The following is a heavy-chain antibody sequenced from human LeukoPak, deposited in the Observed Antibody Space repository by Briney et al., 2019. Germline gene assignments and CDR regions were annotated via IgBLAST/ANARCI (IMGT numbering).Heavy chain of an antibody. D-gene: IGHD5/OR15-5a*01. Sequence: PSQTLSLTCTVSGGSISSDSYYWSWIRQPAGKGLEWIGRIYTSGSTNYNPSLKSRVTISVDRSKNQFSLRLSSVTAADTAVYYCARDSRVSDAFDIWGQGTMVTVSS. V-gene: IGHV4-61*02. J-gene: IGHJ3*02. CDR3: ARDSRVSDAFDI. CDR2: IYTSGST. CDR1: GGSISSDSYY.